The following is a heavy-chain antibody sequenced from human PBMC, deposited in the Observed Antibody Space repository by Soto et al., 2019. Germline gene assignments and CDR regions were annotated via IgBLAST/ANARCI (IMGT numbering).Heavy chain of an antibody. Sequence: QVHLVQSGAEVKKPGASVKVSCKASGYTFTDYYMHWVRQAPGLGLEWMGVINPSVGSPTYAQKFQGRVIMTRDTSTSTVYMELSSLRSEDTAVYYCARDREDYDDSSGYNDAFDIWGQGTMVTVSS. V-gene: IGHV1-46*01. CDR1: GYTFTDYY. D-gene: IGHD3-22*01. CDR2: INPSVGSP. CDR3: ARDREDYDDSSGYNDAFDI. J-gene: IGHJ3*02.